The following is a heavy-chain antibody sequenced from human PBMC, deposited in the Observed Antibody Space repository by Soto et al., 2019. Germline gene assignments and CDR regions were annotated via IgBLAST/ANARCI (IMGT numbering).Heavy chain of an antibody. CDR3: ASGRYDASGYFDY. CDR2: IDPNSGNT. V-gene: IGHV1-45*02. CDR1: GYTFTTYY. Sequence: SVKVSCKTSGYTFTTYYLHWVRQAPGQGLEWMGWIDPNSGNTKYAQKFQDRVTFTGDTSLNTAYMELSSLRSDDTAMFYCASGRYDASGYFDYWGQGTLVTVSS. D-gene: IGHD3-22*01. J-gene: IGHJ4*02.